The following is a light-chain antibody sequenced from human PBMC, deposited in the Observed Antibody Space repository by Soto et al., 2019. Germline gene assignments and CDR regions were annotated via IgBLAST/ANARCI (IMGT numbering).Light chain of an antibody. V-gene: IGLV2-14*01. CDR3: SSYTSSSTYV. CDR1: SSDVGGYNY. J-gene: IGLJ1*01. CDR2: EVS. Sequence: QSVLTQPASVSGSPGQSITISCTGTSSDVGGYNYVSWYQQHPGKAPKPMIHEVSNRPSGVSNRFPGSKSGNTASLTISGLQAEDEADYYCSSYTSSSTYVFGTGTKSPS.